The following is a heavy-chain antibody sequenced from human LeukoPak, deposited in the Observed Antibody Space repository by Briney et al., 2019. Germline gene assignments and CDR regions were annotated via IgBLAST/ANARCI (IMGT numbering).Heavy chain of an antibody. CDR1: GFTFSGYE. V-gene: IGHV3-48*03. CDR3: ARWYYYGSGSSRAFDI. CDR2: ISSIGSTI. Sequence: GESLRLSCAASGFTFSGYEMNWVRQAPGKGLEWVSYISSIGSTISYADSVKGRFTISRDNAKNSLYLQMNSLRAEDTAVYYCARWYYYGSGSSRAFDIWGQGTMVTVSS. J-gene: IGHJ3*02. D-gene: IGHD3-10*01.